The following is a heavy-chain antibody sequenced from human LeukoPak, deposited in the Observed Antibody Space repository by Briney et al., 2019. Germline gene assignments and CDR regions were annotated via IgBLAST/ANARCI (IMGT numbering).Heavy chain of an antibody. D-gene: IGHD4-17*01. CDR3: ARDRDYGGAGFDY. CDR2: IFYSGST. Sequence: SETLSLTCTVSGASISTYYWSWIRQPPGKGLEWIGYIFYSGSTNYNPSLKSRVTISVDTSKNQFSLKLSSVTAADTAVYYCARDRDYGGAGFDYWGQGTLVTVSS. CDR1: GASISTYY. J-gene: IGHJ4*02. V-gene: IGHV4-59*12.